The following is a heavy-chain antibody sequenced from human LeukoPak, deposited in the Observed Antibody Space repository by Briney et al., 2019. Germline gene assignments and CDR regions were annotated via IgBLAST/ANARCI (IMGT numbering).Heavy chain of an antibody. V-gene: IGHV4-39*07. J-gene: IGHJ4*02. CDR1: GGSISSSSNY. Sequence: SETLSLTCTVSGGSISSSSNYWGWIRQPPGKGLEWIGSIYYSGSTYYNPSLKRRVTISVDTSKNQFSLKLSSVTAADTAVYYCARGLGLDYWGQGTLVTVSS. D-gene: IGHD5-12*01. CDR3: ARGLGLDY. CDR2: IYYSGST.